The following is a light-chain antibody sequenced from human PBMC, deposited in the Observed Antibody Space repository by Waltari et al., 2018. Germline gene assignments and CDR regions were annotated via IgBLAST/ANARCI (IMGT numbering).Light chain of an antibody. J-gene: IGKJ1*01. Sequence: EIGLTPSPGTPSLSPGGRATLPRRASPGISSRYVAWYQQKPGQAPRLLIYDASSRATGIPGRFSGSGSGTDFTLTISRLEPEDFAVYYCQQYHISPQTFGQGTKVEIK. CDR1: PGISSRY. V-gene: IGKV3-20*01. CDR2: DAS. CDR3: QQYHISPQT.